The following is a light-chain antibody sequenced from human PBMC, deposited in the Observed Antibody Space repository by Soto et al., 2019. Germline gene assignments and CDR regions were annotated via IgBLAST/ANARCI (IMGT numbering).Light chain of an antibody. Sequence: QSALTQPASVSGSPGQAITISCTGTSNDVGGYNYVSWYQLYPGKAPKLMIYDVTRRPSGVSNRFSGSKSGNTASLTISGLQAEDEADYYCVSYTSSSALVFGGGTKVTVL. V-gene: IGLV2-14*03. CDR1: SNDVGGYNY. CDR3: VSYTSSSALV. CDR2: DVT. J-gene: IGLJ2*01.